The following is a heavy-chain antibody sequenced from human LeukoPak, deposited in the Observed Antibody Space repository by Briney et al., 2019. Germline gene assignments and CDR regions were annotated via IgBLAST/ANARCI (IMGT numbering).Heavy chain of an antibody. Sequence: GRSLRLSCTASGFTFGDYAMSWVRQAPGKGLEWVGFIRSKAYGGTTEYAASVKGRFTISRDDSKSIAYLQMNSLKTEDTAVYYCTRDVIIVVVPAATHYGMDVWGQGTTVTVSS. J-gene: IGHJ6*02. CDR1: GFTFGDYA. D-gene: IGHD2-2*01. CDR3: TRDVIIVVVPAATHYGMDV. CDR2: IRSKAYGGTT. V-gene: IGHV3-49*04.